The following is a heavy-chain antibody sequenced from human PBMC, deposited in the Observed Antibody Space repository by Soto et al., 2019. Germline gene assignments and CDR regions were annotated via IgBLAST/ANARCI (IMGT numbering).Heavy chain of an antibody. CDR3: ARFSFSGGLDV. CDR1: GFTFNTNW. D-gene: IGHD2-15*01. J-gene: IGHJ6*02. CDR2: IKRDGSGK. Sequence: EVQLVQSGGGLVQPGGSLRLSCAASGFTFNTNWMSWVRQAPGKGLEWVASIKRDGSGKYYVDSVKGRFTISRDNAENSLYLQINSLRAEDTAVYYCARFSFSGGLDVWGQGTTVTVSS. V-gene: IGHV3-7*01.